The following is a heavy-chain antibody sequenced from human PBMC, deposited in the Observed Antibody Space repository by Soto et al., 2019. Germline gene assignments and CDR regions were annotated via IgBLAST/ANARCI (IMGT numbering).Heavy chain of an antibody. J-gene: IGHJ4*02. D-gene: IGHD2-2*01. CDR2: INSDGSST. CDR3: AREAGEGYCSSTSCYSTPPFDY. Sequence: PGGSLRLSCAASGFTFSSYWMHWVRQAPGKGLVWVSRINSDGSSTSYADSVKGRFTISRDNAKNTLYLQMNSLRAEDTAVYYCAREAGEGYCSSTSCYSTPPFDYWGQGTLVTVSS. CDR1: GFTFSSYW. V-gene: IGHV3-74*01.